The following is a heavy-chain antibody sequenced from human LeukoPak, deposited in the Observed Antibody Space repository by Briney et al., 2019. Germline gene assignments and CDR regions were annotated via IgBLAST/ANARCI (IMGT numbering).Heavy chain of an antibody. CDR2: MNWNGGST. Sequence: PGGSLRLPCAASGFTFDDYGMSWVRQVPGKGLEWVSGMNWNGGSTGYADSVKGRFTISRDNAKNSLYLQMNSLRAEDTALYYCASSWGGSYYLGFDYWGQGTLVTVPS. D-gene: IGHD3-10*01. V-gene: IGHV3-20*04. J-gene: IGHJ4*02. CDR3: ASSWGGSYYLGFDY. CDR1: GFTFDDYG.